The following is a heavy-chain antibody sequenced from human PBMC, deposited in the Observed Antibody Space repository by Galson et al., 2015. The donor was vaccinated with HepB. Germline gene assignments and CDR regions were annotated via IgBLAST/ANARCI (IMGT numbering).Heavy chain of an antibody. CDR1: GYIFTSYY. V-gene: IGHV1-46*01. D-gene: IGHD3-10*01. CDR3: ARGVLLWDGPDY. Sequence: SVKVSCKASGYIFTSYYMHWVRQAPGQGLEWMGIINPSGGSTDYAQKFRGRLTMTRDTSTSTVFMELSSLTSEDTAVYHCARGVLLWDGPDYWGQGTLVTVSS. CDR2: INPSGGST. J-gene: IGHJ4*02.